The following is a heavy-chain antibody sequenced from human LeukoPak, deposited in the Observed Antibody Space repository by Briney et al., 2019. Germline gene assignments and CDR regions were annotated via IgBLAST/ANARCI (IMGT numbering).Heavy chain of an antibody. CDR2: INPNSGGT. V-gene: IGHV1-2*02. J-gene: IGHJ5*02. Sequence: GESLKVSCKASGYTFTDYYIHWVRQAPGQGLEWMGWINPNSGGTNYAQNFQGRVTMTRDTSITTVYMELSRLRSDDTAVYFCARDRSSGWYYWFDPWGQGTLVTVSS. CDR1: GYTFTDYY. CDR3: ARDRSSGWYYWFDP. D-gene: IGHD6-19*01.